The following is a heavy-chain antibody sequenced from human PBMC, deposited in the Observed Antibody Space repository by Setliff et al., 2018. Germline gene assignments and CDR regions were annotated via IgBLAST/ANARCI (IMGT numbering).Heavy chain of an antibody. D-gene: IGHD3-22*01. J-gene: IGHJ4*02. V-gene: IGHV4-34*01. CDR3: ARGSYYDSSGYSPDFFDY. CDR1: GGSFSGYY. CDR2: INHSGST. Sequence: SETLSLTCAVYGGSFSGYYWSWIRQPPGKGLEWIGEINHSGSTNYNQSLKSRVTLSVDTSKNQFSLQLTSVTAADTAIYYCARGSYYDSSGYSPDFFDYWGQGTLVTVSS.